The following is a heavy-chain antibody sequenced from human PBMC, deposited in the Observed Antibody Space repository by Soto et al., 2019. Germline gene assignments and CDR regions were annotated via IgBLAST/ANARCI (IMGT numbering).Heavy chain of an antibody. CDR2: INAGSGNT. J-gene: IGHJ4*02. D-gene: IGHD2-21*02. V-gene: IGHV1-3*01. CDR3: ARSIVVVTALDY. Sequence: GASVKVSCKASGYTFTSYAMHWVRQAPGQRLEWMGWINAGSGNTKYSQKFKGRVTITRDTSASTAYMELSSLRSEDTAVYYCARSIVVVTALDYWGQGTLVTVSS. CDR1: GYTFTSYA.